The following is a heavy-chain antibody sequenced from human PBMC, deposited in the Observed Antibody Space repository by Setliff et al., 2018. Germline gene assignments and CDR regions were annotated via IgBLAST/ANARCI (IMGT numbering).Heavy chain of an antibody. CDR1: GFTFSFHS. D-gene: IGHD3-10*01. V-gene: IGHV3-21*01. CDR2: ISSSSSYI. J-gene: IGHJ6*02. CDR3: ERDVSVIDYHYYGLDV. Sequence: GGSLRLSCVASGFTFSFHSLNWVRQAPGKGLEWVSSISSSSSYINYADSVKGRFTISRDKAKNSLVLQVDSLRAEDSAVYYCERDVSVIDYHYYGLDVWGQGTTVTVSS.